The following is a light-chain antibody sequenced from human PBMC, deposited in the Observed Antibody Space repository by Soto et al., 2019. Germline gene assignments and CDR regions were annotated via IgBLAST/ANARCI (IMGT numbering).Light chain of an antibody. J-gene: IGKJ4*01. CDR2: GAN. V-gene: IGKV3-20*01. CDR1: QSVSISY. CDR3: QQHGSSPLT. Sequence: EIVLTQSPGTLSLSPGERATLSCRASQSVSISYLAWYQQKPGQAPRLLIYGANNRATGISDRFSGSGSGTDFTLTISRLESDDFAVYYCQQHGSSPLTFGGGTTVEIK.